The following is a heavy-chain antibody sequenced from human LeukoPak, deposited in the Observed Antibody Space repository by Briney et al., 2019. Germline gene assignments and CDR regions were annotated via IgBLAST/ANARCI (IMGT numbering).Heavy chain of an antibody. CDR1: GGSFSGYY. D-gene: IGHD4-17*01. V-gene: IGHV4-34*01. J-gene: IGHJ4*02. Sequence: SETLSLTCAVYGGSFSGYYWSWIRQPPGKGLEWIGEINHSGSTNYNPSLKSRVTISVDTSKNQFSLKLSSVTAADTAVCYCAASTVTTDYFDYWGQGTLVTVSS. CDR3: AASTVTTDYFDY. CDR2: INHSGST.